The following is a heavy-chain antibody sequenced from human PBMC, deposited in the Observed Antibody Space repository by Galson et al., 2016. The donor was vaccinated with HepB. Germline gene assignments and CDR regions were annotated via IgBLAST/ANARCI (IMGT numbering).Heavy chain of an antibody. CDR3: ATSKVAYFDN. V-gene: IGHV3-33*01. J-gene: IGHJ4*02. D-gene: IGHD1-26*01. CDR2: VWYDGSNK. Sequence: SLRLSCAASGPTFRNYAMHWVRQAPGKGLEWVAVVWYDGSNKFYADSVKGRFTVSRDNSKNTMYLQMSSLRVEDTAVYYCATSKVAYFDNWGQGALVTVSS. CDR1: GPTFRNYA.